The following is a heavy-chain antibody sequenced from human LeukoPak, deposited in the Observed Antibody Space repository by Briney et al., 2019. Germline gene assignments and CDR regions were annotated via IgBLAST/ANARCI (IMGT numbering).Heavy chain of an antibody. CDR1: GLSFSSYS. J-gene: IGHJ6*03. CDR3: AREWSTSYEVWNYYYYYMDV. CDR2: ISSSSSYI. Sequence: GGSLRLSCVGSGLSFSSYSMNWVRQAPGKGLEWVSSISSSSSYIYYADSVKGRSTISRDNAKNSLYLQMNSLRAEDTAVYYCAREWSTSYEVWNYYYYYMDVWGKGTTVTVSS. D-gene: IGHD2-2*01. V-gene: IGHV3-21*01.